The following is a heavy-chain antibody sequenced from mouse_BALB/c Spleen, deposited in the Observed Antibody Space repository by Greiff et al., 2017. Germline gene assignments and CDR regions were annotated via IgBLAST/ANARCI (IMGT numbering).Heavy chain of an antibody. CDR3: ARDEALLQLHAWFAY. J-gene: IGHJ3*01. CDR2: IWAGGST. CDR1: GFSLTSYG. V-gene: IGHV2-9*02. D-gene: IGHD1-2*01. Sequence: VKLMESGPGLVAPSQSLSITCTVSGFSLTSYGVHWVRQPPGKGLEWLGVIWAGGSTNYNSALMSRLSISKDNSKSQVFLKMNSLQTDDTAMYYCARDEALLQLHAWFAYWGQGTLVTVSA.